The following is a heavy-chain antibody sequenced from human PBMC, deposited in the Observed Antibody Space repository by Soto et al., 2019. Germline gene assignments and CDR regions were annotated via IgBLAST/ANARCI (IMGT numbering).Heavy chain of an antibody. V-gene: IGHV4-39*01. D-gene: IGHD5-12*01. J-gene: IGHJ3*02. CDR2: IYYSGST. CDR3: ARPISSGYEHHDAFDI. Sequence: SETLSLTCTVSGGSISSSSYYWGWIRQPPGKGLEWIGSIYYSGSTYYNPSLKSRATISVDTSKNQFSLKLSSVTAADTAVYYCARPISSGYEHHDAFDIWGQGTMVTVSS. CDR1: GGSISSSSYY.